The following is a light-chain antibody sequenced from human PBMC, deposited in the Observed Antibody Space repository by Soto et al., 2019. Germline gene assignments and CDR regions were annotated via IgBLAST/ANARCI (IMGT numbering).Light chain of an antibody. V-gene: IGKV1-5*03. Sequence: DIQMTQSPSTLSGYVGDRVTMTCLASQTISSWLAWYQQKPGKAPKLLIYKASTLKSGVPSRFSGSGSGTEFTLTISSLQPDDFATYYCQHYNSYSEAFGQGTKVDIK. J-gene: IGKJ1*01. CDR3: QHYNSYSEA. CDR2: KAS. CDR1: QTISSW.